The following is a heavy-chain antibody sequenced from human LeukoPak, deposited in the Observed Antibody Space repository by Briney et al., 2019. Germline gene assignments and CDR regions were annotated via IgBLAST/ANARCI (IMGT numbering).Heavy chain of an antibody. CDR1: GFTFSSYD. V-gene: IGHV3-23*01. CDR3: AKRLPFYYDY. D-gene: IGHD5-18*01. J-gene: IGHJ4*02. Sequence: GGSLRLSCAASGFTFSSYDMSWVRQAPGKGLEWVSAISGSGGTTYYPDSGKGRFTVSSDNSKNTLYLQMDSLRAEDTAVYYCAKRLPFYYDYWGQGTLVTVSS. CDR2: ISGSGGTT.